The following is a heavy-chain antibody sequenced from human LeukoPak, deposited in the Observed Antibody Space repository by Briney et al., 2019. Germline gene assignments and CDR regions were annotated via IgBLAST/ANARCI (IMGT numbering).Heavy chain of an antibody. CDR1: GFTFSDYY. J-gene: IGHJ6*03. CDR3: AGADSSSWRNYYYYMDV. D-gene: IGHD6-13*01. CDR2: ISSSGSTI. V-gene: IGHV3-11*01. Sequence: GGSLRLSCAASGFTFSDYYMSWIRQAPGKGLEWVSYISSSGSTIYYADSVKGRFTISRDNAKNSLYLQMNSLRAEDTAVYYCAGADSSSWRNYYYYMDVWGKGTTVTVSS.